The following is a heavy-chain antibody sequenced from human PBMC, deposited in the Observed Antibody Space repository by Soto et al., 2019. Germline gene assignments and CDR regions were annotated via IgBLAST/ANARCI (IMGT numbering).Heavy chain of an antibody. CDR2: ISGSSGTI. CDR1: GFTFSDYY. D-gene: IGHD2-2*01. J-gene: IGHJ6*03. CDR3: GRRSVSSYQHYYMDV. Sequence: QVQLVESGGALVKPGGSLRLSCAASGFTFSDYYMSWIRQAPGKGLEWISYISGSSGTIQYADSVKGRFTISRDNAKNSLFLQMNSLRAEDTAVYYCGRRSVSSYQHYYMDVWGKGTTVTVSS. V-gene: IGHV3-11*01.